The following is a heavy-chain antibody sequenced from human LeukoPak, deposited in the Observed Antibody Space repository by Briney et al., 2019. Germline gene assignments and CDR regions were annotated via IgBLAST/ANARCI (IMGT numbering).Heavy chain of an antibody. Sequence: SVKVSCKASGFTFTSSAMQWVRQARGQRLEWIGWNVVGSGNTNYAQKFQERVTITRDMSTRTPYMELSSLRSEDTAVYYCARGGRGPYYAWDYWGQGTLVTVSS. CDR2: NVVGSGNT. CDR3: ARGGRGPYYAWDY. J-gene: IGHJ4*02. CDR1: GFTFTSSA. V-gene: IGHV1-58*02. D-gene: IGHD3-10*01.